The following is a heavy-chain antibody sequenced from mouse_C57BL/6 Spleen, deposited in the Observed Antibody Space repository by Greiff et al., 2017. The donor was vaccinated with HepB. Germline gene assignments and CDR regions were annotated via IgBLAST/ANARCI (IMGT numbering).Heavy chain of an antibody. Sequence: ESGPGLVKPSQSLSLTCSVTGYSITSGYYWNWIRQFPGNKLEWMGYISYDGSNNYNPSLNNRISITRDTSKNQFFLKLNSVTTEDTATYYCARDQGGVFAYWGQGTLVTVSA. CDR2: ISYDGSN. J-gene: IGHJ3*01. CDR3: ARDQGGVFAY. V-gene: IGHV3-6*01. CDR1: GYSITSGYY.